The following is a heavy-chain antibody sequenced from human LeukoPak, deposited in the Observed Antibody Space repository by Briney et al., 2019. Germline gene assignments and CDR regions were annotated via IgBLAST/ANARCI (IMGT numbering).Heavy chain of an antibody. CDR2: IYYSGST. CDR1: GGSITGYY. CDR3: ARRKGDITGYYDAFDI. D-gene: IGHD3-22*01. Sequence: PSETLSLTCTVSGGSITGYYWSWIRQPPGKGLEWIGHIYYSGSTNYNPSLRSRVTISLDTSRDQFSLRLSSVTAADTAVYYCARRKGDITGYYDAFDIWGQGTMVTVSS. V-gene: IGHV4-59*08. J-gene: IGHJ3*02.